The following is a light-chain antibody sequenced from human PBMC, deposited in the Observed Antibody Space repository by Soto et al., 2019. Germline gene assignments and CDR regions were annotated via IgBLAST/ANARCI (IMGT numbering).Light chain of an antibody. J-gene: IGKJ5*01. V-gene: IGKV3-11*01. CDR2: DAS. CDR3: QQRGDWPLT. Sequence: EIVLTQSPATLSLSPGERATLSCRASQSVSSYLAWYHQKPGQAPRLLIYDASNRATGIPARFSGSGSGTDFTLTISSLEPEDFAVYYCQQRGDWPLTFGQGTRLEIK. CDR1: QSVSSY.